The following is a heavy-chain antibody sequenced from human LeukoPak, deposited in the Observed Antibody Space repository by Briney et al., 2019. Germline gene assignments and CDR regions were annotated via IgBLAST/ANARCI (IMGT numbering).Heavy chain of an antibody. CDR2: ISSSSSYI. CDR3: ARGRAFDDIPNDY. V-gene: IGHV3-21*01. D-gene: IGHD3-9*01. J-gene: IGHJ4*02. Sequence: GGSLRLSCAGSGFTFSSYSMNWVRQAPGKGLEWVSSISSSSSYIYYADSVKGRFTISRDNAKNSLYLQMNSLRAVDTAVYYCARGRAFDDIPNDYWGQGTLVTVSS. CDR1: GFTFSSYS.